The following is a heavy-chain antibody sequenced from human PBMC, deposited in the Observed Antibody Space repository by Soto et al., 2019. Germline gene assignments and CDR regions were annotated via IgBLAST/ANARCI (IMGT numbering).Heavy chain of an antibody. Sequence: QVQLQESGPRLVKPSETLSLTCIVSGGSISNYYWSWIRQPPGQGLEWIGYIYYSGRTNYNPSLQRRVTRSVDTSKNQCPLQLSPVTAADTAVYYCARAVLPATAAFDYWGQGTLVTVSS. V-gene: IGHV4-59*01. D-gene: IGHD2-21*02. CDR1: GGSISNYY. J-gene: IGHJ4*02. CDR3: ARAVLPATAAFDY. CDR2: IYYSGRT.